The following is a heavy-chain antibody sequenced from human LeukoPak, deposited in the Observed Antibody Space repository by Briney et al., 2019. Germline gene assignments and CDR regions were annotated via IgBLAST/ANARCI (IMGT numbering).Heavy chain of an antibody. D-gene: IGHD3-22*01. CDR1: GYTFTNYG. J-gene: IGHJ5*02. Sequence: GASVKVSCKASGYTFTNYGLSWVRQAPGQGLEWMGWISSYTGNTNYAQKLQGRVTMTTDTSTSTAYMELRSLRSDDTAVYYCARVRYYYDSSGYNWFDPWGQGTLVTVSS. CDR3: ARVRYYYDSSGYNWFDP. V-gene: IGHV1-18*01. CDR2: ISSYTGNT.